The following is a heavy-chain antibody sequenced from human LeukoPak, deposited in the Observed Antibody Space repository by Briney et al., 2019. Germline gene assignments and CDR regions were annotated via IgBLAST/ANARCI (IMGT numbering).Heavy chain of an antibody. CDR3: ARVKRSSNNGYNYLEGIIDY. Sequence: PPETLSLTCTVSGGSISSSSYYWGWIRQPPGKGLEWIGSIYYSGSTYYNPSLKSRVTISVDTSKNQFSLKLSSVTAADTAVYYCARVKRSSNNGYNYLEGIIDYWGQGTLVTVSS. D-gene: IGHD5-24*01. CDR1: GGSISSSSYY. V-gene: IGHV4-39*07. J-gene: IGHJ4*02. CDR2: IYYSGST.